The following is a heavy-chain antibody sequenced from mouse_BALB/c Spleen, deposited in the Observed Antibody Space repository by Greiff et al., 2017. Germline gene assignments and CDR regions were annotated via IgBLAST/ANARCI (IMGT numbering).Heavy chain of an antibody. CDR1: GYAFSSSW. Sequence: QVQLKESGPELVKPGASVKISCKASGYAFSSSWMNWVKQRPGQGLEWIGRIYPGDGDTNYNGKFKGKATLTADKSSSTAYMQLSSLTSVDSAVYFCAREGAYYDYDGGFDYWGQGTTLTVSS. J-gene: IGHJ2*01. D-gene: IGHD2-4*01. CDR3: AREGAYYDYDGGFDY. V-gene: IGHV1-82*01. CDR2: IYPGDGDT.